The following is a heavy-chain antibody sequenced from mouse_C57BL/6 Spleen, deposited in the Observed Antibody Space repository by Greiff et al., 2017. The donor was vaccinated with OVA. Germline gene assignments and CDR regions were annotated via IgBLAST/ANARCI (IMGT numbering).Heavy chain of an antibody. D-gene: IGHD1-1*02. Sequence: VMLVESGPELVKPGASVKISCKASGYAFSSSWMNWVKQRPGKGLEWIGRIYPGDGDTNYNGKFKGKATLTADKSSSTAYMQLSSLTSEDSAVYFCARSGGGYYFDYWGQGTTLTVSS. CDR2: IYPGDGDT. V-gene: IGHV1-82*01. CDR3: ARSGGGYYFDY. CDR1: GYAFSSSW. J-gene: IGHJ2*01.